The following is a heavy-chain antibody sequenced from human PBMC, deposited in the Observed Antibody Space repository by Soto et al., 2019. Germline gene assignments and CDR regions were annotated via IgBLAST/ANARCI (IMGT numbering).Heavy chain of an antibody. V-gene: IGHV3-48*01. CDR2: ISDSSSII. J-gene: IGHJ3*02. CDR1: GFTFSSYS. Sequence: EVQLVESGGDLVQPGGSLRLSCAASGFTFSSYSMNWVRQAPGKGLEWVSYISDSSSIIYYADSVKGRFTISRDNAKNSLYLQMNSLRADDTAVYYCAREKLRPNAFDIWGQGTMVTVSS. CDR3: AREKLRPNAFDI. D-gene: IGHD1-7*01.